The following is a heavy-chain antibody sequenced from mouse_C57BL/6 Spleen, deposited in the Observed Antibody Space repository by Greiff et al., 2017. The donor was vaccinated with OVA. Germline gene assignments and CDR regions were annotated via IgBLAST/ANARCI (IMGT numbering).Heavy chain of an antibody. CDR2: ISSGSSTI. D-gene: IGHD2-1*01. Sequence: EVKVEESGGGLVKPGGSLKLSCAASGFTFSDYGMHWVRQAPEKGLEWVAYISSGSSTIYYADTVKGRFTISRDNAKNTLFLQMTSLRSEDTAMYYCARGDYYGNFLFAYWGQGTLVTVSA. V-gene: IGHV5-17*01. J-gene: IGHJ3*01. CDR3: ARGDYYGNFLFAY. CDR1: GFTFSDYG.